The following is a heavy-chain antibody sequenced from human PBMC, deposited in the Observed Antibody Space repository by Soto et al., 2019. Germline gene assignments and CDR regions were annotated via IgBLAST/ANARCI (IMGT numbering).Heavy chain of an antibody. D-gene: IGHD6-19*01. V-gene: IGHV3-21*01. J-gene: IGHJ4*02. CDR1: GFTFTGYS. Sequence: GGSLRLSCAASGFTFTGYSMNWVRQAPGKRLEWVSSISASTMYKYYADSVKGRFTISRDNAKNPLYLQMNSLRTEDTAVYYCARDPMYTSGPLNYWGQGALVTVSS. CDR2: ISASTMYK. CDR3: ARDPMYTSGPLNY.